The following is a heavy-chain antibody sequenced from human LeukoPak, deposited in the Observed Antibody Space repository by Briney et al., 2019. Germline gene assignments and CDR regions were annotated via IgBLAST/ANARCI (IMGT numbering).Heavy chain of an antibody. V-gene: IGHV5-51*01. Sequence: GESLKISCKGSGYSFTSYWIGWVRQMPGKGLEWMGIIYPGDSDTRYSPSFQGQVTISADKSTSTAYLQWSNLKASDTAMYYCARSLSYDFWSGYYNYWGQGTLVTVSS. CDR1: GYSFTSYW. CDR3: ARSLSYDFWSGYYNY. CDR2: IYPGDSDT. J-gene: IGHJ4*02. D-gene: IGHD3-3*01.